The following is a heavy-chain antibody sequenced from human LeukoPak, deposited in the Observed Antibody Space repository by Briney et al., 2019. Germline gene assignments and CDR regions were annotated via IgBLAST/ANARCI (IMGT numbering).Heavy chain of an antibody. CDR3: ARDRYSGYDFQDPDGMDV. Sequence: PGGSLRLSCAASGFTFSSYEMNWVRQAPGKGLEWVSYISSSGSTIYYADSVKGRFTISRDNAKNSLYLQMNSLRAEDTAVYYCARDRYSGYDFQDPDGMDVWGQGTTVIVSS. V-gene: IGHV3-48*03. D-gene: IGHD5-12*01. CDR2: ISSSGSTI. CDR1: GFTFSSYE. J-gene: IGHJ6*02.